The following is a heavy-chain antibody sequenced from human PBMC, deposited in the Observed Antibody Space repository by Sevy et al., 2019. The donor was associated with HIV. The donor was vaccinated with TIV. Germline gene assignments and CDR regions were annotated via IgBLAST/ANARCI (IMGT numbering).Heavy chain of an antibody. V-gene: IGHV3-11*06. CDR2: ISSGTTYT. CDR1: GFTFSDYY. CDR3: ARDRRNYGGQYFDY. Sequence: GGSLRLSCAASGFTFSDYYMSWIRQAPGKGLKWISFISSGTTYTKYADSMRGRFTISRDNSKNSLFLQMNSLRGDDTAIYYCARDRRNYGGQYFDYWGQGTLVTVSS. D-gene: IGHD4-17*01. J-gene: IGHJ4*02.